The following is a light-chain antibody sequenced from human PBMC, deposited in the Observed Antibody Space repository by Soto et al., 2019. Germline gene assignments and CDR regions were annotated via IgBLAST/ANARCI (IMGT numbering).Light chain of an antibody. CDR2: AAS. Sequence: EVVLTQSPGTLSLSPGERATLSCRASQTVTTSQLTWFQQKSGQAPRLLIYAASIRAAGIPDRFSGSGSGTDFTLTISRLEPEDFAVYYCQQYGSAPFTFGGGTKVEIK. CDR1: QTVTTSQ. CDR3: QQYGSAPFT. V-gene: IGKV3-20*01. J-gene: IGKJ4*01.